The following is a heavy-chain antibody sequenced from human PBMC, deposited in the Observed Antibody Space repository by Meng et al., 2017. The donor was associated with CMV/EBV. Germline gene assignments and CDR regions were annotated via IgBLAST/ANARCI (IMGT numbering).Heavy chain of an antibody. CDR2: IYYSGST. Sequence: QLQLQESGPGLVKPPETLSLTCTVSGGSISSSSYYWGWIRQPPGKGLEWIGSIYYSGSTYYNPSLKSRVTISVDTSKNQFSLKLSSVTAADTAVYYCARDPIYSSSDYWGQGTLVTVSS. CDR1: GGSISSSSYY. V-gene: IGHV4-39*07. D-gene: IGHD6-6*01. J-gene: IGHJ4*02. CDR3: ARDPIYSSSDY.